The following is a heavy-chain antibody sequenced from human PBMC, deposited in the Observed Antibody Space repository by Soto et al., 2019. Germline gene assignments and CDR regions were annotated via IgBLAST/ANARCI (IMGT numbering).Heavy chain of an antibody. D-gene: IGHD2-2*01. Sequence: EVQLVESGGDLVQPGGSLKLSCAASGFTFSDSAMDWVRQASGKGLEWIGRIRSKAKNYATDYAASVRGRFTISRDDSKNTAYLQMNSLKTEDMAVYYCIRPSCSTTSCYAFDFWGQGTLVTVSS. V-gene: IGHV3-73*02. CDR2: IRSKAKNYAT. CDR3: IRPSCSTTSCYAFDF. J-gene: IGHJ5*01. CDR1: GFTFSDSA.